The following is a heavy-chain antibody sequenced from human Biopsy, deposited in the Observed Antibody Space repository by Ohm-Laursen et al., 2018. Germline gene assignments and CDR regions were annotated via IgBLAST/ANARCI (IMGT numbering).Heavy chain of an antibody. Sequence: SVKVSCNAPGGTFSNYGVSWVRQAPGQGLEWMGGIIAIFGTPNYAQKFQDRVTITADESTNTIYMELSSLTSEDTAGYYCAARCQGDITHYYYGMDVWGQGTTVTVSS. CDR2: IIAIFGTP. CDR3: AARCQGDITHYYYGMDV. CDR1: GGTFSNYG. D-gene: IGHD1-26*01. J-gene: IGHJ6*02. V-gene: IGHV1-69*13.